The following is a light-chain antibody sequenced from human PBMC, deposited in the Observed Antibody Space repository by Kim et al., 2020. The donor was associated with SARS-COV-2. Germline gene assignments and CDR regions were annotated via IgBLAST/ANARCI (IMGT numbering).Light chain of an antibody. J-gene: IGKJ1*01. Sequence: DIQMTQSQSSLSASVGDRVTITCRASQSISSYLNWYQQKPGKAPKLLIYAASSLQSGVPSRFSGSGSGTDFTLTISSLQPEDFATYYCQQSYSTWTFGQGTKVDIK. V-gene: IGKV1-39*01. CDR3: QQSYSTWT. CDR1: QSISSY. CDR2: AAS.